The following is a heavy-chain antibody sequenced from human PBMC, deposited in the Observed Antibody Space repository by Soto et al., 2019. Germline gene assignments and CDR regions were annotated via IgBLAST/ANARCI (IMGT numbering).Heavy chain of an antibody. CDR3: APLSVSLSGPYGINV. V-gene: IGHV4-39*01. J-gene: IGHJ6*02. D-gene: IGHD2-15*01. CDR1: GYSVTSSDYY. Sequence: SETLSLTCSVSGYSVTSSDYYWAWIRQPPGKGLEWIGSMFYSGLTYYNPSLKSRVTLSVDTSKNQFSVRLNSVTAADTAVYYCAPLSVSLSGPYGINVWGQGTTVTVSS. CDR2: MFYSGLT.